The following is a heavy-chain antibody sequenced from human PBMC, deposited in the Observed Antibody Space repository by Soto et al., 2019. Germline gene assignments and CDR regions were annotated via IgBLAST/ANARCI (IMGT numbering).Heavy chain of an antibody. CDR3: ARDRSVGYYDSSGGRGMDA. Sequence: ASVKVSCKASGYTFTGYYMHWVRQAPGQGLEWMGWINPNSGGTNYAQKFQGWVTMTRDTSISTAYMELSRLRSDDTAVYYCARDRSVGYYDSSGGRGMDAWGQGTTVTVAS. D-gene: IGHD3-22*01. V-gene: IGHV1-2*04. J-gene: IGHJ6*02. CDR2: INPNSGGT. CDR1: GYTFTGYY.